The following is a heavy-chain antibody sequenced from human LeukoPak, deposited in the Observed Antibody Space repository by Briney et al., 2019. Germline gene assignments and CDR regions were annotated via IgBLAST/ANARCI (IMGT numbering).Heavy chain of an antibody. CDR2: INHSGST. D-gene: IGHD6-13*01. CDR1: GGSFSGYY. J-gene: IGHJ4*02. V-gene: IGHV4-34*01. CDR3: ARRKQQSIDY. Sequence: KSSETLSLTCAVYGGSFSGYYWSWIRQPPGKGLEWIGEINHSGSTNYNPSLKSRVTISVDTSKNQFSLKLSSVTAADTAVYYCARRKQQSIDYWGQGTLVTVSS.